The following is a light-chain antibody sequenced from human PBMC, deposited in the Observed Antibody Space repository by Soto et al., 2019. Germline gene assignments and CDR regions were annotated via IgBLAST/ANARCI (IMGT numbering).Light chain of an antibody. CDR2: GAS. V-gene: IGKV3-20*01. J-gene: IGKJ4*01. CDR3: QQYRDSPLT. Sequence: EIVLTQSPGTLSLSPGERATLSCRASQSVSSATYLAWYQQKPGQAPRLLVYGASSRAAGIPDRFSGRGSRTDFTLTISILEPDDFAEYYWQQYRDSPLTFGGGTKVE. CDR1: QSVSSATY.